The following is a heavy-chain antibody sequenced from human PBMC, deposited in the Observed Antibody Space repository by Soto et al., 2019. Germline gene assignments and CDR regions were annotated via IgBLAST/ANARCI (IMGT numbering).Heavy chain of an antibody. J-gene: IGHJ6*02. CDR3: ARDFAVAGNKGYYYYYSMDV. D-gene: IGHD6-19*01. Sequence: SETLSLTCPVAGAYITQYYLNWIRQSPGKGLEWIVYVYYSGSTDYNPSLTSRVTISVDTSKNQFSLTLSSVTAADTAVYYCARDFAVAGNKGYYYYYSMDVWGRGTAVTVSS. V-gene: IGHV4-59*01. CDR1: GAYITQYY. CDR2: VYYSGST.